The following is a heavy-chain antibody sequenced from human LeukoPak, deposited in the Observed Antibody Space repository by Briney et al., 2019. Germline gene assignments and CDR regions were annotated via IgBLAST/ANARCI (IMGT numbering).Heavy chain of an antibody. CDR1: GYTDSNLG. V-gene: IGHV1-18*01. D-gene: IGHD2-2*01. CDR2: ISGNNDNP. CDR3: ARDGTSTDDY. Sequence: ASLKVSCKASGYTDSNLGISWVRQAPGQGLEWMGWISGNNDNPNYGQNFQGRFTVTSDSSTSTAYMELRNLRSDDTAVYYCARDGTSTDDYWGQGTLVTVSS. J-gene: IGHJ4*02.